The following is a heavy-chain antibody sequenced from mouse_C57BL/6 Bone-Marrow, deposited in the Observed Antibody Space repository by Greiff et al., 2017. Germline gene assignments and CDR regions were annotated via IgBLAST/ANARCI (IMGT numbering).Heavy chain of an antibody. CDR3: VSLFYGRGYFDV. CDR2: IRSKSNSYAT. CDR1: GFSFNTYA. Sequence: EVQGVESGGGLVQPKGSLKLSCAASGFSFNTYAMNWVRQAPGKGLEWVARIRSKSNSYATYYADSVKDRFTISRDDSESMLYLQMNHLNTEDTAMYFCVSLFYGRGYFDVWGTGTTLTVSS. V-gene: IGHV10-1*01. D-gene: IGHD1-1*01. J-gene: IGHJ1*03.